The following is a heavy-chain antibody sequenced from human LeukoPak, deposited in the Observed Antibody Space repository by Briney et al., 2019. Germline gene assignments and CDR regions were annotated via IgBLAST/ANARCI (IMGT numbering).Heavy chain of an antibody. CDR3: ARDLWYYDFWSGPFDP. CDR1: GGSISSSSYY. V-gene: IGHV4-61*01. J-gene: IGHJ5*02. CDR2: IYYSGST. D-gene: IGHD3-3*01. Sequence: PSETLSLTCTVSGGSISSSSYYWGWIRQPPGKGLEWIVYIYYSGSTNYNPSLKSRVTISVDTSKNQFSLKLSSVTAADTAVYYCARDLWYYDFWSGPFDPWGQGTLVTVSS.